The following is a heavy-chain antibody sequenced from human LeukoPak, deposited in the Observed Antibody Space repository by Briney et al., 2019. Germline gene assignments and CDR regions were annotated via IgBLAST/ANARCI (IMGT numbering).Heavy chain of an antibody. CDR2: IIPIFGTA. CDR3: ARDEFGDYYFDY. D-gene: IGHD3-10*01. CDR1: GYTFTDSY. V-gene: IGHV1-69*13. Sequence: ASVKVSCKGSGYTFTDSYLHWVRQAPGQGLEWMGGIIPIFGTANYAQKFQGRVTITADESTSTAYMELSSLRSEDTAVYYCARDEFGDYYFDYWGQGTLVTVSS. J-gene: IGHJ4*02.